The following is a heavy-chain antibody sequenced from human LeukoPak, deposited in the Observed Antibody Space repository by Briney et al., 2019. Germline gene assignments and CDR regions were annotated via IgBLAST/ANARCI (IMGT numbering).Heavy chain of an antibody. D-gene: IGHD2-15*01. Sequence: PGGSLRLSCAASGFTFSSYSMNWVRQAPGKGLEWVSSISSSSSYIYYADSVKGRFTISRDNAKNSLYLQMNSLRAEDTAVYYCAREGVTDIVVEVAATPNWFDPWGQGTLVTVSS. CDR1: GFTFSSYS. CDR3: AREGVTDIVVEVAATPNWFDP. V-gene: IGHV3-21*01. J-gene: IGHJ5*02. CDR2: ISSSSSYI.